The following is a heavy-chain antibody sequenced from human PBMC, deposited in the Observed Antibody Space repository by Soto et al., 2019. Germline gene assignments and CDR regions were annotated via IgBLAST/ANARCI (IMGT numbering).Heavy chain of an antibody. CDR1: GVSISSGGYY. Sequence: SETLSLTCTVSGVSISSGGYYWSWIRQHPGKGLEWIGYIYYSGSTYYNPSLKSRVTISVDTSKNQFSLKLSSVTAADTAVYYCASFRIAAAGTRPNAFDIWGQGTMVTVSS. CDR3: ASFRIAAAGTRPNAFDI. CDR2: IYYSGST. V-gene: IGHV4-31*03. D-gene: IGHD6-13*01. J-gene: IGHJ3*02.